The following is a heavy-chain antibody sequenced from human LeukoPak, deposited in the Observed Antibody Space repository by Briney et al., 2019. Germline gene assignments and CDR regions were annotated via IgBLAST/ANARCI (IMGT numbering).Heavy chain of an antibody. D-gene: IGHD3-10*01. Sequence: ASVKVSCKASGYAFTSYGITWVRQAPGQGLEWMGWISAYNGNTDYAQKLQGRVTMTTDTSTSTAYMELRSLRSDDTAVYYCARGQFGDPSFDYWGQGTLVTVSS. J-gene: IGHJ4*02. CDR2: ISAYNGNT. CDR1: GYAFTSYG. V-gene: IGHV1-18*01. CDR3: ARGQFGDPSFDY.